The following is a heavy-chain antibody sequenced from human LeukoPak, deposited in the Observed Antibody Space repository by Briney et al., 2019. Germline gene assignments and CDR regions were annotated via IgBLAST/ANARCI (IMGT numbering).Heavy chain of an antibody. Sequence: GASVKVSCKASGDTFSTYDVNWVRQAPGQGLEWMGWVNPKSGHTAYTQKFQGRVTMTRDTSISTAYMELSRLRPDDTAVYYCARDVGAAMVSPDWFDPWGQGTLVTVSS. CDR1: GDTFSTYD. V-gene: IGHV1-8*01. J-gene: IGHJ5*02. CDR2: VNPKSGHT. CDR3: ARDVGAAMVSPDWFDP. D-gene: IGHD5-18*01.